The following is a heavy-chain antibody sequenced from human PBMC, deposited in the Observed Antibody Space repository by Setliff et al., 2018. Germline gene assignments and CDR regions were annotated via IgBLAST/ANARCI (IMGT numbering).Heavy chain of an antibody. Sequence: TLSLTCTVSSGSINSYYWSWVRQSPGKGLEWIGFVHFGGDTNYNPSLKSRVTMSLDTSKNQFSLKLSSVTAADTAVYYCARARYSSGYDCAFDYWGQGMLVTVSS. D-gene: IGHD5-12*01. V-gene: IGHV4-59*08. CDR2: VHFGGDT. CDR1: SGSINSYY. CDR3: ARARYSSGYDCAFDY. J-gene: IGHJ4*02.